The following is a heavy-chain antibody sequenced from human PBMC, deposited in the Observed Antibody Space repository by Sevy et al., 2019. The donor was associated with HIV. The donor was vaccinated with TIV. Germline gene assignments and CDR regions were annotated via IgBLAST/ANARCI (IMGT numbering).Heavy chain of an antibody. CDR3: ARQRHYDFWSIDS. CDR1: GYTFTTYG. Sequence: ASVKVSCKASGYTFTTYGFSWVRQAPGQGLEWMGWISANTGARSLQVRITMTTDASTSTAYMEVRSLRSDDTAVYYCARQRHYDFWSIDSWGQGTLVTVSS. J-gene: IGHJ4*02. CDR2: ISANTG. V-gene: IGHV1-18*04. D-gene: IGHD3-3*01.